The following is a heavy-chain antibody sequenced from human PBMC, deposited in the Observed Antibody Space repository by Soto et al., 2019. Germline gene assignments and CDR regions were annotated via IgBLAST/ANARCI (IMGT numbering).Heavy chain of an antibody. Sequence: EVQLLESGGGLVQPGGSLRLSCAASGFTFSSFAMSWVRQAPGKALEWVSSISGSGDNTLYADSVKGRFIISRDNSKNTLYLQINSLRVEDRAVYYCAKGSTRGYISSWGRSYFDFWGQGTLVTVSS. V-gene: IGHV3-23*01. CDR1: GFTFSSFA. CDR2: ISGSGDNT. CDR3: AKGSTRGYISSWGRSYFDF. D-gene: IGHD6-13*01. J-gene: IGHJ4*02.